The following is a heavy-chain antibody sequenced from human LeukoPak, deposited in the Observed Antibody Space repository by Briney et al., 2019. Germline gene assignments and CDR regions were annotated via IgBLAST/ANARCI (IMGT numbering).Heavy chain of an antibody. CDR1: GYTFTSYY. V-gene: IGHV1-46*01. CDR2: INPSGGTT. Sequence: GASVEVSCKSSGYTFTSYYIHWVRQAPGQGLEWMGIINPSGGTTTYAQKFQGRVTMTRDTSTSTVYMELSSLRSEDTAVYYCARTSDYVNSFDYGGQGTLVTVSS. J-gene: IGHJ4*02. CDR3: ARTSDYVNSFDY. D-gene: IGHD3-16*01.